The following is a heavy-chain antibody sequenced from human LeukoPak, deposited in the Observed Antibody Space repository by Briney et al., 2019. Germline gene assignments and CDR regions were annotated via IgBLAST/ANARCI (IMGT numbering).Heavy chain of an antibody. V-gene: IGHV1-18*01. Sequence: ATVRLSSAASGYTFTIYGISWVRQAPEQGRERMRWISAYNSNTNYAQKLQGSVTMTTNTSTITAYMELMSQRSDDTAVYYCARACFGELLLNWG. J-gene: IGHJ1*01. CDR1: GYTFTIYG. CDR3: ARACFGELLLN. CDR2: ISAYNSNT. D-gene: IGHD3-10*01.